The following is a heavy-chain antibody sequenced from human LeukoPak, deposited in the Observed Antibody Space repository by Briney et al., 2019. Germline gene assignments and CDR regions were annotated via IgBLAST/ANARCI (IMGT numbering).Heavy chain of an antibody. V-gene: IGHV3-7*01. CDR3: ARDGFVGAADY. J-gene: IGHJ4*02. D-gene: IGHD6-13*01. Sequence: GGSLRLSCAASEFIFSGYWMNWVRQAPGKGLEWVANIKRDGSEKQYVDSVRGRFTISRDNAENSLYLQMNSLRVEDTAVYYCARDGFVGAADYWGQGTLVTVSS. CDR2: IKRDGSEK. CDR1: EFIFSGYW.